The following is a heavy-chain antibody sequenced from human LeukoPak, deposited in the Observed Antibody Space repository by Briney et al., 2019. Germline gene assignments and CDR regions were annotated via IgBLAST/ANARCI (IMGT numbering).Heavy chain of an antibody. CDR2: IYSGGST. D-gene: IGHD2-21*01. CDR1: GFTVSSNY. Sequence: GGSLRLSCAASGFTVSSNYMSWVRQAPGKGLEWVSVIYSGGSTYYADSVKGRFTISRDNSKSTLYLQMNSLRADDTAVYYCARTIAQYSNTWLYYYYGLDVWGQGTTVTVSS. J-gene: IGHJ6*02. V-gene: IGHV3-53*01. CDR3: ARTIAQYSNTWLYYYYGLDV.